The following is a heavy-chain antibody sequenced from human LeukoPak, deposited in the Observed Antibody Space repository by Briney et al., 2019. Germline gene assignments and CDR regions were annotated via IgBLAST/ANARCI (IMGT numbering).Heavy chain of an antibody. V-gene: IGHV3-21*01. CDR3: ARLVWDTTMADGDIDS. D-gene: IGHD5-18*01. CDR1: GFTFSSYS. J-gene: IGHJ4*02. Sequence: GGSLRLSCAASGFTFSSYSMNWVRQAPGKGLEWVSSISSASTYIYYADSVKGRFTISRDNAKNSLYLQMNSLRAEDTAMYYCARLVWDTTMADGDIDSWGQGTLLIVFS. CDR2: ISSASTYI.